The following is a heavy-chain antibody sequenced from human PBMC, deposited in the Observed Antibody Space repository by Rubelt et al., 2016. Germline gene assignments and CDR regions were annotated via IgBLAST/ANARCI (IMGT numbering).Heavy chain of an antibody. V-gene: IGHV3-7*01. D-gene: IGHD3-10*01. J-gene: IGHJ4*02. Sequence: EVQLVESGGGLVRPGGSLRLSCAASGFTFNSYWMTWVRQAPGKGLEWVANIKKDGSEKNYVDSVKGRFTTPVNNAKYPLYLQMNSLAVEDTGVYYGAAGMDPDHWGQGTLVTVSS. CDR1: GFTFNSYW. CDR2: IKKDGSEK. CDR3: AAGMDPDH.